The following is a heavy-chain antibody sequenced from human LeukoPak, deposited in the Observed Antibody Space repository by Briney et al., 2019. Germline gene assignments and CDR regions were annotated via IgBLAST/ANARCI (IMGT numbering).Heavy chain of an antibody. V-gene: IGHV3-74*01. CDR3: ARDPPGGWNYARFDP. CDR1: GFTFSDFW. D-gene: IGHD1-7*01. Sequence: GGSLRLSCAASGFTFSDFWMHWVRQAPGKGLVWVSRINSGGTVTNYADSVKGRLTISRDNAKNTLYLQMNSLRAEDTAVYYCARDPPGGWNYARFDPWGQGTLVTVSS. J-gene: IGHJ5*02. CDR2: INSGGTVT.